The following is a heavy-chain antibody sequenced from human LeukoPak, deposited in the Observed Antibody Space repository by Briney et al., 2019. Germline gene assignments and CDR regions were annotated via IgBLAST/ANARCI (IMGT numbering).Heavy chain of an antibody. V-gene: IGHV3-7*01. CDR2: IKEDGSEK. Sequence: GGSLRLSCAASGFTFSSYWMTWVRQAPGKGLEWVANIKEDGSEKYYVDSVKGRFTISRDNAKNSLYLQMNSLRVEDTAVYNCARDGPTAYFDYWGQGTLVTVSS. J-gene: IGHJ4*02. D-gene: IGHD5-18*01. CDR3: ARDGPTAYFDY. CDR1: GFTFSSYW.